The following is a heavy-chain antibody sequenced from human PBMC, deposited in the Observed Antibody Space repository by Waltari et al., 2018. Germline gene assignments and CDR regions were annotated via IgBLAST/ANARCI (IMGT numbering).Heavy chain of an antibody. CDR3: ARDGVTIFGVVIPFDY. D-gene: IGHD3-3*01. CDR1: GFTCSSYG. V-gene: IGHV3-33*01. CDR2: IWYDGSNK. Sequence: QVQLVESGGGVVQPGRSMRLSCAASGFTCSSYGMPWVRQAPGKGLEWVAVIWYDGSNKYYADSVKGRFTISRDNSKNTLYLQMNSLRAEDTAVYYCARDGVTIFGVVIPFDYWGQGTLVTVSS. J-gene: IGHJ4*02.